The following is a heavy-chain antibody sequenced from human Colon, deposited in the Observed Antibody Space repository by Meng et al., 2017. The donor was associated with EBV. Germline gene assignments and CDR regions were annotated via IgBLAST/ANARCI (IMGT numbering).Heavy chain of an antibody. CDR2: MSPNRGTT. CDR3: ATGAADFEY. D-gene: IGHD6-25*01. Sequence: QVQLVQFGAEVKKPGASVKVSCKASGYTFTSYDINWVRQGTGQGLEWMGWMSPNRGTTGYAQKFQGRVTMTRNISKSTAYMDLSSLRSEDTAVYYCATGAADFEYWGQGTLVTVSS. J-gene: IGHJ4*02. V-gene: IGHV1-8*01. CDR1: GYTFTSYD.